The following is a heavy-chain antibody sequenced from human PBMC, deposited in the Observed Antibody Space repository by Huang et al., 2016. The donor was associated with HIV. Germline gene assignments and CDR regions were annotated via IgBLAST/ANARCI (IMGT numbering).Heavy chain of an antibody. V-gene: IGHV1-69*11. CDR3: ARGVGNSNRGFDI. D-gene: IGHD5-18*01. CDR2: IIPLQDTT. CDR1: GGTVSSFS. Sequence: QVQLVQSGAEMKKSGSSVKVSCKASGGTVSSFSFTWVRQAPGHGLEWMGWIIPLQDTTDLAQKVRCRVTLTADESTNTDFMELSGLTSQDTAVYYCARGVGNSNRGFDIWGQGTLVTVS. J-gene: IGHJ4*02.